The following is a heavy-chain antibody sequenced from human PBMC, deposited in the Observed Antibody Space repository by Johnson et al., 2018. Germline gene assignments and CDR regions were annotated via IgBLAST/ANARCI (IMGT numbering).Heavy chain of an antibody. CDR2: ISWNSGSI. CDR3: AREYCLGDCYGDACDI. V-gene: IGHV3-20*04. D-gene: IGHD2-21*02. Sequence: VQLVQSGGGLVQPGGSLRLSCAASGFTFTDYWMSWVRQAPGKGLVWVSGISWNSGSIGYADCVKGGFTITRDNAKNSLYLQMNSRRAEDTAVYYWAREYCLGDCYGDACDIWVQGTMVTVSS. CDR1: GFTFTDYW. J-gene: IGHJ3*02.